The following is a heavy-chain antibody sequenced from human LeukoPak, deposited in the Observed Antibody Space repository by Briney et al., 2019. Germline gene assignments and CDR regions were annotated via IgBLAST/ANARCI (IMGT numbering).Heavy chain of an antibody. D-gene: IGHD6-6*01. CDR3: ARDKVGSSSGMDV. J-gene: IGHJ6*04. Sequence: ASVKVSCKASGYTFTGYYMHWVRQAPGQGLEWMGWINPNSGGTNYAQKFQGRVTMTRDTSISTAHMELSRLRSDDTAVYYCARDKVGSSSGMDVWGKGTTVTVSS. V-gene: IGHV1-2*02. CDR2: INPNSGGT. CDR1: GYTFTGYY.